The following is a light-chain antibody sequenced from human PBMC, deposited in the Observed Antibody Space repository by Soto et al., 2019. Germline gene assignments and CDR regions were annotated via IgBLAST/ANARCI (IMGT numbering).Light chain of an antibody. J-gene: IGKJ4*01. V-gene: IGKV1-5*03. CDR1: QSISNW. CDR3: QQYKSFSEVS. Sequence: DIQVTQSPSTLSASIGDRVTITCRASQSISNWLAWYQHKPGKAPNLLIYKASSLQSGVPSRFSGSGSETEFTLTISSLQPDDFATYYCQQYKSFSEVSFGGGTRVEIK. CDR2: KAS.